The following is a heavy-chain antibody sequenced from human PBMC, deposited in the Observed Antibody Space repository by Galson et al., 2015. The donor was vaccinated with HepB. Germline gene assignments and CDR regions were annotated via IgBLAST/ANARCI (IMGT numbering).Heavy chain of an antibody. V-gene: IGHV3-11*06. Sequence: WVSYISSSGSYTKYPDSVRGRFTISRDNANNSLYLQMNSLRAEDTAVYYCARAAAYSSTWYPPFDHWGQGTLVTVSS. J-gene: IGHJ4*02. D-gene: IGHD6-13*01. CDR3: ARAAAYSSTWYPPFDH. CDR2: ISSSGSYT.